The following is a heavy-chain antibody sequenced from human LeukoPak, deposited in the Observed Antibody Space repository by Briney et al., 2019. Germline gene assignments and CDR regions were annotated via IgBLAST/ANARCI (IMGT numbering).Heavy chain of an antibody. CDR2: IIPISGIV. D-gene: IGHD1-7*01. CDR1: RGTFSGYA. Sequence: SVKVSCKASRGTFSGYAVSWVRQAPGQGLEWMGGIIPISGIVKYAQSFQGRVTITADESTSTADMELNSLKFEDTAVYYCACGRGELAVWGKGTTVTVSS. V-gene: IGHV1-69*13. J-gene: IGHJ6*03. CDR3: ACGRGELAV.